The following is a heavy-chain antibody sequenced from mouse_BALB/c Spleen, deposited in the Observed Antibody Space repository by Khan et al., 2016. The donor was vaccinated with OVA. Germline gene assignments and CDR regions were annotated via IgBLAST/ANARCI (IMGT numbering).Heavy chain of an antibody. CDR3: TRNDFGNHDSRDY. Sequence: VQLKQSGTVLARPGASVKLSCKASGYTFTSYWMHWVKQRPGQGLEWIGAISPGNSDTNYNQKFKGKATLTAVTSTSTAYMELNSLTHADSAVYDCTRNDFGNHDSRDYWGQGTTLTVSS. CDR1: GYTFTSYW. J-gene: IGHJ2*01. D-gene: IGHD1-1*01. CDR2: ISPGNSDT. V-gene: IGHV1-5*01.